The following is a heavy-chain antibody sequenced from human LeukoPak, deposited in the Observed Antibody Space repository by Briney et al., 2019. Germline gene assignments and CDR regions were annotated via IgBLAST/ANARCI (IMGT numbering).Heavy chain of an antibody. Sequence: GGSLRLSCAASGFTFSSYAMHWVRQAPGKGLEYVSAISSNGGSTYYADSVKGRFTISRDNSKNTLYLQMNSLRAEDTAVYYCAKDREYYDFWSGYYAPSGYWGQGTLVTVSS. J-gene: IGHJ4*02. CDR3: AKDREYYDFWSGYYAPSGY. CDR1: GFTFSSYA. D-gene: IGHD3-3*01. V-gene: IGHV3-64*02. CDR2: ISSNGGST.